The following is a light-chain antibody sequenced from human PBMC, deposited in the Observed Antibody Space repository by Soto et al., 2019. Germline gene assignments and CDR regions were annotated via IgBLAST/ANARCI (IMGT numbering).Light chain of an antibody. J-gene: IGKJ1*01. CDR3: QQYAGSPRT. CDR2: DAS. Sequence: EIVLTQSPGTLSLSPGERATLSCMASQSVRTYVAWYQQKAGQAPRLLIYDASNRATGIPARFSGSGSGTDFTLTINRVEREDFAVYFCQQYAGSPRTFGQGTKVDI. CDR1: QSVRTY. V-gene: IGKV3-20*01.